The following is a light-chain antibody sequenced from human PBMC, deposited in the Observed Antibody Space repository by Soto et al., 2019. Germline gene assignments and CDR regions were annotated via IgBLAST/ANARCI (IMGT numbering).Light chain of an antibody. CDR1: SSDVGYYNY. V-gene: IGLV2-14*01. CDR2: DVS. Sequence: QSALTQPASVSGSPGQSITISCTGTSSDVGYYNYVSWYQQYPGKAPKLMIYDVSNRPSGVSDRFSGSKSGNTASLTISGLQAGDESDYYCSAYTSSSTLVFGGGTKLTVL. J-gene: IGLJ3*02. CDR3: SAYTSSSTLV.